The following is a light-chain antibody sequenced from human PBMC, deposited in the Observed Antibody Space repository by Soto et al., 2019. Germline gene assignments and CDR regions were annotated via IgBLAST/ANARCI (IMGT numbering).Light chain of an antibody. CDR1: ENIGVW. CDR3: QQYHTYSWT. Sequence: DIQMTQSPSTLSASVVDIVTITFLASENIGVWLAWYQPKPGKAPKLLIYKASSLQSGVPSRFSGGGSGTEFTLTISSLQPDDFATYYCQQYHTYSWTCGQGTKGDI. CDR2: KAS. V-gene: IGKV1-5*03. J-gene: IGKJ1*01.